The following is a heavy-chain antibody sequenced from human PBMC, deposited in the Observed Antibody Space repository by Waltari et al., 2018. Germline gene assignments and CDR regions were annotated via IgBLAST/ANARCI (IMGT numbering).Heavy chain of an antibody. CDR3: ARGLGPTLAYYFDY. V-gene: IGHV3-66*02. CDR2: LYDSGEA. Sequence: EVQLVESGGGLVQPGGSLRLSCSPSGLIVGSHYMSWVRQAPGKGLEWVSVLYDSGEAYYGDSVKGRFTSSRDNSKNTVYLQMNTLSAEDTAVYYCARGLGPTLAYYFDYWGRGTLVTVSS. J-gene: IGHJ4*02. CDR1: GLIVGSHY. D-gene: IGHD3-10*01.